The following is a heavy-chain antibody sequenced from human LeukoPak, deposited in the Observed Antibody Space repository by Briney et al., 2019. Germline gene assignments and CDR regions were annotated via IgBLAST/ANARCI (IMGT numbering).Heavy chain of an antibody. CDR2: INHSGST. D-gene: IGHD3-22*01. CDR1: GGSFSGYY. V-gene: IGHV4-34*01. J-gene: IGHJ5*02. CDR3: ARADPPFYYYDSSGSSYKRTRTFDP. Sequence: SETLSLTCAVYGGSFSGYYWSWIRQPPGKGLEWIGEINHSGSTNYNPSLKGRVTISVDTSKNQFSLKLSSVTAADTAVYYCARADPPFYYYDSSGSSYKRTRTFDPWGQGTLVTVSS.